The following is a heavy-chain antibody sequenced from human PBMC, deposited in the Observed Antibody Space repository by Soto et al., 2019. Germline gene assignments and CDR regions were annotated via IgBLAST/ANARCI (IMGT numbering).Heavy chain of an antibody. CDR1: GGSVSTDF. J-gene: IGHJ4*02. D-gene: IGHD1-26*01. V-gene: IGHV4-59*02. CDR2: SYYSGDT. Sequence: SETLSLTCTVSGGSVSTDFWTWIRQPPGKGLEWIGYSYYSGDTNSKPSLQSRVTILVDRSKNQFSLKMTSVTAADTAVYYCARLTVGAEFYFDHWGQGILVTVSS. CDR3: ARLTVGAEFYFDH.